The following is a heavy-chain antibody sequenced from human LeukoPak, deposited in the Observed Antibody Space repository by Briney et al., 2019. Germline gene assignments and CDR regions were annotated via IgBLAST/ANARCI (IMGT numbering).Heavy chain of an antibody. CDR1: GFTFSSHG. CDR2: ISGSGGST. Sequence: GGSLRLSCAASGFTFSSHGMHWVRQAPGKGLEWVSAISGSGGSTYYADSVKGRFTISRDNSKNTLYLQMNSLRAEDTAVYYCAKDTDYGDVYYFDYWGQGTLVTVSS. V-gene: IGHV3-23*01. J-gene: IGHJ4*02. CDR3: AKDTDYGDVYYFDY. D-gene: IGHD4-17*01.